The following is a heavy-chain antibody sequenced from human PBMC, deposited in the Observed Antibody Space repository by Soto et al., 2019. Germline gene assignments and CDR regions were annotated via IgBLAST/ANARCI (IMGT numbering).Heavy chain of an antibody. CDR2: IYYIGST. V-gene: IGHV4-39*01. CDR1: GGSISSSSYY. J-gene: IGHJ4*02. Sequence: SETLSLTCTVSGGSISSSSYYWGWIRQPPGKGLEWIGSIYYIGSTYYNPSLKSRVTISVDTSKNQFSLKLSSVTAADTAVYYCARHDSGTMSVTPYWGQGTLVTVSS. CDR3: ARHDSGTMSVTPY. D-gene: IGHD3-10*02.